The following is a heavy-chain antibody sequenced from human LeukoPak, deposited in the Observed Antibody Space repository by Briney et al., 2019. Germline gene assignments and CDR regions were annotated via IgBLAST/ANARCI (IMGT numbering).Heavy chain of an antibody. J-gene: IGHJ4*02. CDR3: ARGVGSGSRLRAGDY. CDR2: IYSGGST. CDR1: GFTFSSYA. D-gene: IGHD1-26*01. Sequence: GGSLRLSCAASGFTFSSYAMSWVRQAPGKGLEWVSVIYSGGSTYYADSVKGRFIISRDNSKNTLYLQMNSLRAEDTAVYYCARGVGSGSRLRAGDYWGQGTLVTVSS. V-gene: IGHV3-53*01.